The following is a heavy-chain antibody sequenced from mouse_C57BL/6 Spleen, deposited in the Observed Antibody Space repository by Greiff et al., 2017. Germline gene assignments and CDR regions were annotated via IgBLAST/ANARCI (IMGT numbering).Heavy chain of an antibody. CDR3: ASRGIYYYGSSLSLGAMDY. J-gene: IGHJ4*01. CDR2: IDPNSGGT. D-gene: IGHD1-1*01. CDR1: GYTFTSYW. Sequence: QVQLQQPGAELVKPGASVKLSCKASGYTFTSYWMHWVKQRPGRGLEWIGRIDPNSGGTKYNEKFKSKATLTVDKPSSTAYMQLSSLTSADSAVYYCASRGIYYYGSSLSLGAMDYWGQGTSVTVSS. V-gene: IGHV1-72*01.